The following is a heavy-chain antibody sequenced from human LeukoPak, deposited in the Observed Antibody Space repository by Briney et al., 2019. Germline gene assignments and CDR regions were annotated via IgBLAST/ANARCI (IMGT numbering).Heavy chain of an antibody. CDR1: GFTFSSYE. D-gene: IGHD2-21*02. J-gene: IGHJ4*02. CDR3: AVSFCGGDCYSDY. CDR2: ISSSGSTI. V-gene: IGHV3-48*03. Sequence: SGGSLRLSCAASGFTFSSYEMNWVRQAPGKGLEWVSYISSSGSTIYYADSVKGRFTISRDNAKNSLYLQMNSLRAEDTAVYYCAVSFCGGDCYSDYWGQGTLVTVSS.